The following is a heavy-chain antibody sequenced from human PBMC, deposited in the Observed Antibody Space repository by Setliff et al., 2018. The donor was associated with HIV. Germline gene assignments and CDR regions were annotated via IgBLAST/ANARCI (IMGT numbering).Heavy chain of an antibody. CDR2: IYQSGSI. V-gene: IGHV4-38-2*01. Sequence: SETLSLTCAASGYSINSGFSRAWIRQPPGQGPQWIGSIYQSGSIYYNPSLQSRVTISVDSSKNQFSLKLSYVTAADTAVYYCARGGNSRAAWFDSWGQGTLVTVSS. J-gene: IGHJ5*01. CDR3: ARGGNSRAAWFDS. CDR1: GYSINSGFS. D-gene: IGHD5-12*01.